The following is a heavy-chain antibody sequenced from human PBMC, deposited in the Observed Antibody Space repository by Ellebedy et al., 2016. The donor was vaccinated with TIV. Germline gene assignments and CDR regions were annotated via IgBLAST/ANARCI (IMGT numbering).Heavy chain of an antibody. J-gene: IGHJ4*02. Sequence: GESLKTSCATPCITFSNYWMTSVRQAPGRGLEWVANIKQDGSEKYYVDSVKGRFSISRDNAKNSLYLQMNSLTEEDTAVYYCARDQWLGRAYYFDPWGQGTLLTVSS. CDR2: IKQDGSEK. V-gene: IGHV3-7*01. D-gene: IGHD6-19*01. CDR3: ARDQWLGRAYYFDP. CDR1: CITFSNYW.